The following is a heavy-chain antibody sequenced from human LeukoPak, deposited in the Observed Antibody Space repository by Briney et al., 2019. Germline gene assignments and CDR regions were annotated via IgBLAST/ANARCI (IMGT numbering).Heavy chain of an antibody. CDR2: IYYSGST. CDR1: GGSLSSGDYY. J-gene: IGHJ4*02. Sequence: PPETLSLTCTVSGGSLSSGDYYWSWIRQPPGSGLEWIGYIYYSGSTYYNPSLKSRVTISVDTSKNQFSLKLSSVTAADTAVYYCARAGRWELMNFFDYWGQGTLVTVSS. D-gene: IGHD1-26*01. V-gene: IGHV4-30-4*08. CDR3: ARAGRWELMNFFDY.